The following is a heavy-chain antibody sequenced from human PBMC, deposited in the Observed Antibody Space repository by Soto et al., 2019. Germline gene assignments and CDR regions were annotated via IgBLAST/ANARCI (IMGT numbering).Heavy chain of an antibody. CDR1: GYTFTTYG. V-gene: IGHV1-18*04. J-gene: IGHJ5*02. CDR3: ARDREAARPGWFDP. Sequence: GASVKVSCKASGYTFTTYGLSWVRQAPGQGLEWLGWISAYNGNTNYAQKFQGRVTMTTDTPTSTAYMELRSLRSDDTAVYYCARDREAARPGWFDPWGQGTLVTVSS. D-gene: IGHD6-6*01. CDR2: ISAYNGNT.